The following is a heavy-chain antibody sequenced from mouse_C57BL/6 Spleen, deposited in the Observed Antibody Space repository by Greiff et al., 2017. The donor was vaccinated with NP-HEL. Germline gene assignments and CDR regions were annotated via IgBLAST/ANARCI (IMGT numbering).Heavy chain of an antibody. CDR3: ARANWDY. J-gene: IGHJ2*01. CDR2: INPSSGGT. D-gene: IGHD4-1*01. CDR1: GYSFTGYY. Sequence: VQLQQSGPELVKPGASVKISCKASGYSFTGYYMNWVKQSPEKSLEWIGEINPSSGGTTYNQKFKAKATLTVDKSSSTAYMQLKRLTSEDSAVYYCARANWDYWGQGTTLTVSS. V-gene: IGHV1-42*01.